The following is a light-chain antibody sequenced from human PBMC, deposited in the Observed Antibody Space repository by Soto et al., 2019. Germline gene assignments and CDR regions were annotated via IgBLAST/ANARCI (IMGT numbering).Light chain of an antibody. Sequence: EIVLTQSPGTLSLSPGERATLSCRASQSVSSSYLAWYQQKPGQAPRLLIYGASSRATGIPERFSGSGSGTDFTLTISRLEPEDFAVYYCQQYGSSPRTFGQGTKVEIQ. CDR1: QSVSSSY. V-gene: IGKV3-20*01. J-gene: IGKJ1*01. CDR2: GAS. CDR3: QQYGSSPRT.